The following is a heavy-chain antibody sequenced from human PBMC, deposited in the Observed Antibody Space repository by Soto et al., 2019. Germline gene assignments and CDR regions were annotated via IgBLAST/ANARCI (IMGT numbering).Heavy chain of an antibody. CDR1: GFTCSSYG. J-gene: IGHJ6*03. CDR3: AKNGAGRREDYYMDV. D-gene: IGHD3-10*01. Sequence: QVQLVESGGGVVQPGRSLRLSCAASGFTCSSYGMHWVRQAPGKGLEWVAVISYDGSNKYYADSVKGRFTISRDNSKNTLYLQMNSLRVEHTAVYYCAKNGAGRREDYYMDVWGKGTTVTVSS. CDR2: ISYDGSNK. V-gene: IGHV3-30*18.